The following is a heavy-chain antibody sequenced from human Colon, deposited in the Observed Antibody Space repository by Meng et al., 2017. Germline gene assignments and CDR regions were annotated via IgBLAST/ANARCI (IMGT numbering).Heavy chain of an antibody. V-gene: IGHV3-74*01. CDR3: ARINYAEDS. J-gene: IGHJ4*02. D-gene: IGHD4-17*01. Sequence: EGQVVRSGGGLVQPGGSLRVSCAASGFTFSSYWMHWVRQVPGKGLVWVSRINEDGIVTNYADSVKGRFTVSRDNAKNTLYLQMNSLRVEDTVVYYCARINYAEDSWGQGTLVTVSS. CDR2: INEDGIVT. CDR1: GFTFSSYW.